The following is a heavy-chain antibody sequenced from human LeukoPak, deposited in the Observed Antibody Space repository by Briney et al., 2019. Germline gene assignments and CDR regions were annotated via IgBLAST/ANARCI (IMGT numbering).Heavy chain of an antibody. CDR1: GFTFSNYA. J-gene: IGHJ4*02. Sequence: GGSLRLSCAASGFTFSNYAMTWVRQAPGKGLELVSGISGSGGRTYYADSVKGRFTISRDNSKNTLYLQMNSLRAEDTAVYYCAKGFSIVVVPAAMSYWGQGTLVTVSS. CDR2: ISGSGGRT. D-gene: IGHD2-2*01. CDR3: AKGFSIVVVPAAMSY. V-gene: IGHV3-23*01.